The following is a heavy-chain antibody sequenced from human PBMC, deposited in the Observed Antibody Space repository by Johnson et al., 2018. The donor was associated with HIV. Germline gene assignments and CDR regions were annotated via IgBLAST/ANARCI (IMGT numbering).Heavy chain of an antibody. CDR1: GFTFSSYW. Sequence: VQLVESGGGLVQPGGSLRLSCAASGFTFSSYWMSWVRQAPGKGLEWVSGINWNGGSTGYADSVKGRFTISRDNSKNTLYLQMNSLRAEDTAVYYCARTYYYDSSGYYSAFDIWGQGTMVTVSS. V-gene: IGHV3-20*04. CDR3: ARTYYYDSSGYYSAFDI. J-gene: IGHJ3*02. D-gene: IGHD3-22*01. CDR2: INWNGGST.